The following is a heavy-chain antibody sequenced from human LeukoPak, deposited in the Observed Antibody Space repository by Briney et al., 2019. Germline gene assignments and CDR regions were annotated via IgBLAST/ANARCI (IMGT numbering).Heavy chain of an antibody. Sequence: SVNLSCKASGYTFTNYYMHWVRRAPGQGLEWMGIIDPSGGSTSYAQKFQSRVTMTRDTSTSTVYMELSSLRSEDTAVYYCARLSQQTFDIWGQGAFVTDPS. J-gene: IGHJ3*02. V-gene: IGHV1-46*01. CDR2: IDPSGGST. CDR1: GYTFTNYY. CDR3: ARLSQQTFDI.